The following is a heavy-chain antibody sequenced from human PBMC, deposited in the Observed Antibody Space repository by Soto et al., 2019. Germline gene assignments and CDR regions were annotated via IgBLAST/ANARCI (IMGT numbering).Heavy chain of an antibody. CDR2: INSDGSST. CDR3: ARGAYYDILTGYYSFDY. V-gene: IGHV3-74*01. J-gene: IGHJ4*02. CDR1: GFTFSSYW. D-gene: IGHD3-9*01. Sequence: GGSLRLSCAASGFTFSSYWMHWVRQAPGKGLVWVSRINSDGSSTSYADSVKGRFTISRDNAKNTRYLQMNSLRAEDTAVYYCARGAYYDILTGYYSFDYWGQGTLVTVSS.